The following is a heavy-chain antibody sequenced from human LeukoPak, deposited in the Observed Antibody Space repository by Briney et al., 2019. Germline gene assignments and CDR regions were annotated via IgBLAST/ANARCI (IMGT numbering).Heavy chain of an antibody. D-gene: IGHD6-13*01. CDR1: GFTLSSYW. CDR3: ARDYSSSWSYYYYGMDV. CDR2: IKQEGSEK. V-gene: IGHV3-7*01. Sequence: GGSLRLSCAASGFTLSSYWTSWVCQAPGKGLEWVANIKQEGSEKYYVDYVKGRFTISRDNAKNSLYLQMNSLRAEDTAVYYCARDYSSSWSYYYYGMDVWGQGTTVTVSS. J-gene: IGHJ6*02.